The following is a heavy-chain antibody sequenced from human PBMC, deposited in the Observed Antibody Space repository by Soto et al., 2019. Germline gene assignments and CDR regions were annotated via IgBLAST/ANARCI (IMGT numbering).Heavy chain of an antibody. Sequence: QVQLVQSGAEVKKPGASVKVSCKASGYTFTSYGISWVRQAPGQGLEWMGWISAYNVNTNYAQKLQGRVTMTTDTSTSTAYMELRSLRSDDTAVYYCARGRITIFGVDRGEAFDIWGQGTMVTVSS. V-gene: IGHV1-18*01. D-gene: IGHD3-3*01. CDR3: ARGRITIFGVDRGEAFDI. J-gene: IGHJ3*02. CDR2: ISAYNVNT. CDR1: GYTFTSYG.